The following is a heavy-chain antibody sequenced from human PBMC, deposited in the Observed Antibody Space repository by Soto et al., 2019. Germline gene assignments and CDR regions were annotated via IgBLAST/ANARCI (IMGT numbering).Heavy chain of an antibody. D-gene: IGHD2-21*02. J-gene: IGHJ6*02. CDR3: ARQGAVTVMFYYHGMDV. V-gene: IGHV4-34*02. Sequence: QVQLQQWGAGLLKPSETLSLTCDVYGGSFGGYFWSWIRQPPGKGLEWIGEINHGGITNYNPSLKIRITISVDTSKNQFSLKLSSVTAADAAVYYCARQGAVTVMFYYHGMDVWGQGTSVTVSS. CDR1: GGSFGGYF. CDR2: INHGGIT.